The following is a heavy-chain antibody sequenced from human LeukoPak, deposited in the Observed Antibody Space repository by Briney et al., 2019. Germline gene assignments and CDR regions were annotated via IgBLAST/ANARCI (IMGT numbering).Heavy chain of an antibody. CDR1: GGSISNGDYY. Sequence: PSETLSLTCTVSGGSISNGDYYWGWIRQPPGKGLEWIRYIYYSGTTYYNPSLKSRVTISVDTSKNQFSLKLSSVTAADTAVYYCARVRWEGSSGPFDYWGQGTLVTVSS. CDR3: ARVRWEGSSGPFDY. J-gene: IGHJ4*02. CDR2: IYYSGTT. D-gene: IGHD3-22*01. V-gene: IGHV4-30-4*01.